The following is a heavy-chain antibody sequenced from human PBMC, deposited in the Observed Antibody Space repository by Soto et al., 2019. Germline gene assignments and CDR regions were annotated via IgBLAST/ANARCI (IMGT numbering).Heavy chain of an antibody. D-gene: IGHD6-19*01. J-gene: IGHJ4*02. CDR2: ISWDGGST. V-gene: IGHV3-43*01. Sequence: PGGSLRLSCAASGFTFDDYTMHWIRQAPGKGLEWVSLISWDGGSTYYADSVKGRFTISRDNSKNPLYLQMNSLRTEDTALYYCEKDFSIAVAATGFDYWGQGTLVTVSS. CDR1: GFTFDDYT. CDR3: EKDFSIAVAATGFDY.